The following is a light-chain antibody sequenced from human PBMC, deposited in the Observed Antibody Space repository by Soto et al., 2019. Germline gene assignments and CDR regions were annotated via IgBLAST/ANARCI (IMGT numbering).Light chain of an antibody. CDR1: QDVSNY. V-gene: IGKV1-33*01. J-gene: IGKJ4*01. CDR3: QQYDNLPLT. CDR2: DAS. Sequence: DIHMTQSPSSLSASVGDRVTITCQASQDVSNYLNWYQQKLGKAPKLLIYDASNLETGVPSRFSGSGSGTDFTFPISSLQPEDIATYYCQQYDNLPLTFGGGTKVDIK.